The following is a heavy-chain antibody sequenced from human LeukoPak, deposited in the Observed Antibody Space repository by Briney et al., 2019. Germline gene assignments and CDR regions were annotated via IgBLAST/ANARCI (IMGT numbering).Heavy chain of an antibody. D-gene: IGHD3-22*01. CDR3: ARRGFTTFRLTRNYGMDV. CDR2: INHSGST. V-gene: IGHV4-34*01. J-gene: IGHJ6*02. CDR1: GGSFSGYY. Sequence: SETPSLTCAVYGGSFSGYYWSWIRQPPGKGLEWSGEINHSGSTNYNPSLKSRVTISVDTSKNQFSLKLSSVTAADTAVYYCARRGFTTFRLTRNYGMDVWGQGTTVTVSS.